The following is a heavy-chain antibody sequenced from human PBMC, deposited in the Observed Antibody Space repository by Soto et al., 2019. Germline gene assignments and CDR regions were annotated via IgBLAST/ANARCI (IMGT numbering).Heavy chain of an antibody. Sequence: QVQLVQSGAEEKKPGASVKVSCKASGYTFTSYAMHWVRQAPGQRLEWMGWINAGNGNTKYSQKFQGRVTITRDTSASTAYMELSSLRSEDTAVYYCARDETEYDSSYYGMAVWGKGTTVTVSS. V-gene: IGHV1-3*05. D-gene: IGHD3-22*01. CDR3: ARDETEYDSSYYGMAV. CDR2: INAGNGNT. J-gene: IGHJ6*04. CDR1: GYTFTSYA.